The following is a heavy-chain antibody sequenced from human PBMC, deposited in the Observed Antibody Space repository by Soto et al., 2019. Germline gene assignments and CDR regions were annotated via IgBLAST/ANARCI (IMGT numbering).Heavy chain of an antibody. V-gene: IGHV4-34*01. Sequence: SETLSLTCVVYGGSFSGYYWSWIRQPPGKGLEWIGEINHSGSTNYNPSLKSRVTISVDTSKNQFSLKLSSVTAADTAVYYCARFLKVLMGYAIPSGFAPWGQGTLVTVSS. J-gene: IGHJ5*02. CDR3: ARFLKVLMGYAIPSGFAP. D-gene: IGHD2-8*01. CDR1: GGSFSGYY. CDR2: INHSGST.